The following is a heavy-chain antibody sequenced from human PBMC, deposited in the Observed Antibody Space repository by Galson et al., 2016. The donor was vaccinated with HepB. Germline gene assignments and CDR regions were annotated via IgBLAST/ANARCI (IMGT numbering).Heavy chain of an antibody. CDR1: GDSINTHY. Sequence: SETLSLTCSVSGDSINTHYWSWVRQPPGKGLEWIGFIYYSGYTHYNPSLKSRVTISADTSKNQFSLRLTSVTAADTAVYYCARAGYGVVTSKVYFDFWGQGTLV. CDR2: IYYSGYT. V-gene: IGHV4-59*11. D-gene: IGHD2-21*02. J-gene: IGHJ4*02. CDR3: ARAGYGVVTSKVYFDF.